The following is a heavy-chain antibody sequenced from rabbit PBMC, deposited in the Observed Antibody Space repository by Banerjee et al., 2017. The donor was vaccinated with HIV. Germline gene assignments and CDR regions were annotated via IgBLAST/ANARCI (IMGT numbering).Heavy chain of an antibody. Sequence: QSLEESGGGLVQPEGSLTLTCTASGFSFSSSYYMCWVRQAPGKGLEWIGCIYAGSSGSTYYASWAKGRFTISKTSSTTVTLQMTSLTAADTATYFCARHTDTYPWSFDLWGPGTLVTVS. CDR2: IYAGSSGST. CDR3: ARHTDTYPWSFDL. V-gene: IGHV1S40*01. CDR1: GFSFSSSYY. D-gene: IGHD7-1*01. J-gene: IGHJ4*01.